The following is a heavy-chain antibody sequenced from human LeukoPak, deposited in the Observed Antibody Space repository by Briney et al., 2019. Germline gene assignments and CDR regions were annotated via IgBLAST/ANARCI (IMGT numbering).Heavy chain of an antibody. D-gene: IGHD1-26*01. CDR1: GFTFSDYW. V-gene: IGHV3-7*01. J-gene: IGHJ4*02. CDR3: AIAAGWEQAY. Sequence: GGSLRLSCGASGFTFSDYWVSWVRQAPKKGLEWVANIDQAGSAKHYVDSAKGRFTISRDNARNSIYLQTNSLRAEDTAVYYCAIAAGWEQAYWGQGTLVTVSS. CDR2: IDQAGSAK.